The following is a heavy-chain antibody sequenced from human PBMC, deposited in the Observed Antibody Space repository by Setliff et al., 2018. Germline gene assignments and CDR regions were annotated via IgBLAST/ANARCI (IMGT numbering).Heavy chain of an antibody. J-gene: IGHJ4*02. CDR3: AKDTHYYASSGYYCFDY. V-gene: IGHV3-48*01. CDR2: ISTSGSTI. CDR1: GFTFSNYG. Sequence: PGGSLRLSCAASGFTFSNYGMTWVRQAPGKGLEWISYISTSGSTIYYADSVKGRFTISRDKAHHSLFLQMNSLRAEDTAVYYCAKDTHYYASSGYYCFDYWGQGTLVTVSS. D-gene: IGHD3-22*01.